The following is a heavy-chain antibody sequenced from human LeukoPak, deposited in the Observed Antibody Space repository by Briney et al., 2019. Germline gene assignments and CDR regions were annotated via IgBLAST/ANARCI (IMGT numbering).Heavy chain of an antibody. V-gene: IGHV4-39*07. CDR3: ARGTLYSSWSYYFDY. CDR2: VYYSGTT. Sequence: PSETLSLTCSVSGGSISLSYYYWGWIRQPPGKALEWIGSVYYSGTTSYNPSLKSRVTISVDMSKNHFSLRLSSVTAADTAMYYCARGTLYSSWSYYFDYWGQGTLVTVSS. D-gene: IGHD6-13*01. CDR1: GGSISLSYYY. J-gene: IGHJ4*02.